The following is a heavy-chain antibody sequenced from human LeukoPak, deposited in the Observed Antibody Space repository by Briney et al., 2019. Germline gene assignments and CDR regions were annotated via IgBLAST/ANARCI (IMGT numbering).Heavy chain of an antibody. D-gene: IGHD3-10*01. CDR2: ISGSADTT. CDR3: AKAVGSGSYRHSDC. V-gene: IGHV3-23*01. J-gene: IGHJ4*02. CDR1: GFNFSRYA. Sequence: GGSLRLSCAASGFNFSRYAMTWVRQVPGKGLEWVSFISGSADTTYYAESVKGRFTISRDNSKNTLYLHMNSLTADDTAVYFCAKAVGSGSYRHSDCWGQGTLVTVSS.